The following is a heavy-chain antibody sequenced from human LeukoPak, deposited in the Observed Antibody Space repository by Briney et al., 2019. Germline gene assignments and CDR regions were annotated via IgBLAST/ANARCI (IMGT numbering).Heavy chain of an antibody. J-gene: IGHJ4*02. V-gene: IGHV3-30*02. D-gene: IGHD2/OR15-2a*01. CDR2: IRYDGSNK. CDR3: AEDPLRTTYTTGYYFDY. CDR1: GFTFSSYG. Sequence: GGSLRLSCAASGFTFSSYGLHWVRQAPGKGLEWVAFIRYDGSNKFYSDSVKGRFTISRDNSQNTLFLQMNSLRAEDTAVYYCAEDPLRTTYTTGYYFDYWGQGTLVTVSS.